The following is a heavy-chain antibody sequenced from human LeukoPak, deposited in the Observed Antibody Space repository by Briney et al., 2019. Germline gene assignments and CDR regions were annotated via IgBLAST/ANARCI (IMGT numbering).Heavy chain of an antibody. V-gene: IGHV3-30-3*01. Sequence: GGSLRLSCAASKFTFSDYPIHWVRQAPGKGLEWVTFISNDGNKKYYADSVKGRFTISRDNPKNTLFIQMNGLRAEDTAVYYCARVELRFLEWLRYYYYGMDVWGQGTTVTVSS. CDR3: ARVELRFLEWLRYYYYGMDV. CDR1: KFTFSDYP. J-gene: IGHJ6*02. CDR2: ISNDGNKK. D-gene: IGHD3-3*01.